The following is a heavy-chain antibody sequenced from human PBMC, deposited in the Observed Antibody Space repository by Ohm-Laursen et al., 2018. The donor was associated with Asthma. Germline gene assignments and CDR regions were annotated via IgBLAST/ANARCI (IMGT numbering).Heavy chain of an antibody. CDR1: GGSISPGSYF. D-gene: IGHD1-1*01. CDR3: ARDTLNDLYYYYYGMDV. J-gene: IGHJ6*02. CDR2: IYYSGNT. V-gene: IGHV4-39*07. Sequence: GTLSLTCTVSGGSISPGSYFWGWVRQPPGKGLEWIGSIYYSGNTYYNPSLNSRVTISIDTSTNQFSLKLSSVTAADTAVYYCARDTLNDLYYYYYGMDVWGQGTTVTVSS.